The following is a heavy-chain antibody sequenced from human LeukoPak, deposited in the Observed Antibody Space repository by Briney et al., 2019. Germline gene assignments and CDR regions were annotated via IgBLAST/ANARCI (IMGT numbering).Heavy chain of an antibody. J-gene: IGHJ3*02. CDR2: ISSSSSTI. CDR3: ARDLSGFDYAFDI. Sequence: PGGSLRLSCAASGFTFSPYSMNWVRQAPGKGLEWVSHISSSSSTIYYADSVKGRFTTSRDNAKHSLYLQMNSLRAEDTAVYYCARDLSGFDYAFDIWGQGTMVTVSS. CDR1: GFTFSPYS. D-gene: IGHD5-12*01. V-gene: IGHV3-48*01.